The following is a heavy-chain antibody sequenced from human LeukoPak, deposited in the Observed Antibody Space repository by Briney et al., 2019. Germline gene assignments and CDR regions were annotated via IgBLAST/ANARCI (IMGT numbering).Heavy chain of an antibody. CDR1: GGFINSYY. CDR3: ARDTGYYYGSGTYLYYFDY. D-gene: IGHD3-10*01. CDR2: IYTSGST. Sequence: SETLSLTCTVSGGFINSYYWSWIRQPAGKGLEWIGRIYTSGSTNYTPSLKSRVTMSVDTSKNHFSLKLSSVTAADTAVYYCARDTGYYYGSGTYLYYFDYWGQGTLVTVSS. J-gene: IGHJ4*02. V-gene: IGHV4-4*07.